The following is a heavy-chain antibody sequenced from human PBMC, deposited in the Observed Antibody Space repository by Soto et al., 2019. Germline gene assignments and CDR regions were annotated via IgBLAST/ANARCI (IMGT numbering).Heavy chain of an antibody. Sequence: GGSLRLSCAASGFTFSSYWMHWVRQAPGKGLVWVSRINSDGSSTSYADSVKGRFTISRDNAKNTLYLQMNSLRAEDTAVYYCARAHSSGPTTHVWGQGTLVTVSS. CDR1: GFTFSSYW. CDR2: INSDGSST. CDR3: ARAHSSGPTTHV. V-gene: IGHV3-74*01. J-gene: IGHJ4*02. D-gene: IGHD3-22*01.